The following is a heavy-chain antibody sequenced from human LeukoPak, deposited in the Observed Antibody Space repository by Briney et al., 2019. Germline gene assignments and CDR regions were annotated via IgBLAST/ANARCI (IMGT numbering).Heavy chain of an antibody. V-gene: IGHV3-23*01. CDR3: AKGSGSGWYRGLDY. CDR1: GFTFSSYA. D-gene: IGHD6-19*01. CDR2: ISGSGGST. Sequence: HPGGSLRLSCAASGFTFSSYAMSWVRQAPGKGLEWVSAISGSGGSTYYADSVKGRFTISRDNSKNTLYLQMNSLRAEDTAVYYCAKGSGSGWYRGLDYWGQGTLVTVSS. J-gene: IGHJ4*02.